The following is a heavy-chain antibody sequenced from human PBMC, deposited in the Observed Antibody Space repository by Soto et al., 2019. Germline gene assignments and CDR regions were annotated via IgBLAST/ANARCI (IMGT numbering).Heavy chain of an antibody. J-gene: IGHJ6*02. CDR1: GGTFSSYA. D-gene: IGHD6-13*01. CDR2: IIPIFGTA. Sequence: QVQLVQSGAEVKKPGSSVKVSCKASGGTFSSYAISWVRQAPGQGLEWMGGIIPIFGTANYAQKFQGRVTITADESTSTAYMELSSLISEDTAVYYCARSIYSRSSFRNYYYYGMDVWGQGTTVTVSS. V-gene: IGHV1-69*01. CDR3: ARSIYSRSSFRNYYYYGMDV.